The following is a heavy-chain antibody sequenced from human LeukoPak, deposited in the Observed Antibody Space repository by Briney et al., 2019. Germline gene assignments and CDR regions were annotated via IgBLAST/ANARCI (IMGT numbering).Heavy chain of an antibody. CDR2: INPNSGGT. CDR1: GYSFTGFY. Sequence: ASVKVSCNASGYSFTGFYMHWVRQAPGQGLEWMGWINPNSGGTNYAQKFQGRVTMTRDTSISTAYMRLSKLRAYDTAVYYCARDVTAYSTWGQRTLVTVSS. J-gene: IGHJ5*02. D-gene: IGHD3-16*01. CDR3: ARDVTAYST. V-gene: IGHV1-2*02.